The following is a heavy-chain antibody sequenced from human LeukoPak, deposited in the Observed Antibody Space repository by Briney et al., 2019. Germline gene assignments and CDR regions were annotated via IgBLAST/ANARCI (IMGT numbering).Heavy chain of an antibody. Sequence: SVKVSCKASGGTFSSYAISWVRQAPGQGLEWMGRIIPILGIANYAQKFQGRVTITADKSTSTAYMELSSLRSEDTAVYDCARAPTNIAAAGTRADYWGQGTLVTVSS. CDR1: GGTFSSYA. CDR3: ARAPTNIAAAGTRADY. CDR2: IIPILGIA. D-gene: IGHD6-13*01. J-gene: IGHJ4*02. V-gene: IGHV1-69*04.